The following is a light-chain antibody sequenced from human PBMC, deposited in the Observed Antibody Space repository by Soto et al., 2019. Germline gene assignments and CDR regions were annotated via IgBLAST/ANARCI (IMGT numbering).Light chain of an antibody. CDR1: QSVSNNY. CDR3: QQFGTSLPIT. V-gene: IGKV3-20*01. CDR2: GAS. Sequence: ELVLPPSPGTLSLSPGERATLSCRASQSVSNNYLAWYQQKPGQAPRLLIYGASNRATGIPDRFSGSGSGTDFTLTINRLESGDFAVYYCQQFGTSLPITVGQGTKVDIK. J-gene: IGKJ1*01.